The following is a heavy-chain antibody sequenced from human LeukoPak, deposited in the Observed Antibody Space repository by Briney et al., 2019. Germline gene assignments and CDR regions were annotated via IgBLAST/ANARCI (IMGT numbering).Heavy chain of an antibody. Sequence: ASVKVSCKASGGTFSSYAISWVRQAPGQGLEWMGGIIPIFGTANYAQKFQGRVTITADKSTSTAYMELSSLRSEDTAVYYCAREVVENGDYGGSDYWGQGTLVTVSS. J-gene: IGHJ4*02. CDR2: IIPIFGTA. D-gene: IGHD4-17*01. CDR3: AREVVENGDYGGSDY. CDR1: GGTFSSYA. V-gene: IGHV1-69*06.